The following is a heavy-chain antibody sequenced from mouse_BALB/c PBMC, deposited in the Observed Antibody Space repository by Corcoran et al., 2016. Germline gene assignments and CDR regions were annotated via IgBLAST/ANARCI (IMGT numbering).Heavy chain of an antibody. J-gene: IGHJ2*01. D-gene: IGHD1-1*01. Sequence: EVLLQQSGPELVKPGASVKIPCKASGYTFTDYHMDWVKRSHGKSLEWIGDINPNNGGTINNQKFKGKATLTVYKSSSTAYMELRSLTSEDTAVYYCARRDYYGSSPFDYWGQGTTLTVSS. V-gene: IGHV1-18*01. CDR3: ARRDYYGSSPFDY. CDR2: INPNNGGT. CDR1: GYTFTDYH.